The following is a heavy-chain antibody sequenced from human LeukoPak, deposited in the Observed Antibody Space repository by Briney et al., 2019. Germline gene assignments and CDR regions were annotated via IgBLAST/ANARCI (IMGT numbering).Heavy chain of an antibody. D-gene: IGHD4-23*01. Sequence: ASVKVSRKASGYTFTSYYMHWVRQAPGQGLEWMGIINPSGGSTSYAQKFQGRVTMTRDMSTSTVYMELSSLRSEDTAMYYCAILTTVVTSGFDYWGQGTLVTVSS. CDR1: GYTFTSYY. CDR3: AILTTVVTSGFDY. CDR2: INPSGGST. V-gene: IGHV1-46*01. J-gene: IGHJ4*02.